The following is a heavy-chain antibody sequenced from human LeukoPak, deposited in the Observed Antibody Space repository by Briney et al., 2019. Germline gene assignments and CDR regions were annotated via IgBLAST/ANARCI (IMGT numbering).Heavy chain of an antibody. J-gene: IGHJ6*03. Sequence: PGGSLRLSCAASGFTFSDYYMSWIRQAPGKGLEWVSYISSSGSTIYYADSVKGRFTISRDNAKNSLYLQMNSLRAEDTAVYYCARSWAYALGYYYYMDVWGKGTTVTVSS. D-gene: IGHD2-2*01. CDR3: ARSWAYALGYYYYMDV. CDR2: ISSSGSTI. CDR1: GFTFSDYY. V-gene: IGHV3-11*04.